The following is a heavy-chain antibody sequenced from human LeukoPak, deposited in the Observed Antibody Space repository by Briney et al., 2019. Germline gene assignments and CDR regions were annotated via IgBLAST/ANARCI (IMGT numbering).Heavy chain of an antibody. D-gene: IGHD3-22*01. CDR1: GFTFSSYA. J-gene: IGHJ4*02. Sequence: GGSLRLSCAASGFTFSSYAMHWVRQAPGKGLEWVAVISYDGGNKYYIDSVKGRFTISRDNSKNTLYLQMNSLSAEDTAVYYCAKVHLTYYYDSSGYGFQDYWGQGALVTVTS. CDR2: ISYDGGNK. CDR3: AKVHLTYYYDSSGYGFQDY. V-gene: IGHV3-30*18.